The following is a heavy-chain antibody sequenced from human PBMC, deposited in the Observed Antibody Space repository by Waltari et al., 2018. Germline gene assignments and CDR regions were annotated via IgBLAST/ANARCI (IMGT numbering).Heavy chain of an antibody. V-gene: IGHV3-48*01. CDR2: ISSSSSTI. Sequence: EVQLVESGGDLVQPGGSLRLSCAASGFTFSSYSMNWVRQAPGKGLEWVSYISSSSSTIYYADSVKGRFTISRDNAKNSLYLQMNSLRAEDTAVYYCARDSGPWMATNEDDYWGQGTLVTVSS. CDR3: ARDSGPWMATNEDDY. J-gene: IGHJ4*02. CDR1: GFTFSSYS. D-gene: IGHD5-12*01.